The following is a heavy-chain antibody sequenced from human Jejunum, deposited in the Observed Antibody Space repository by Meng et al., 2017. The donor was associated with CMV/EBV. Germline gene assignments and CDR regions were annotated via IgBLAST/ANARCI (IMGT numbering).Heavy chain of an antibody. D-gene: IGHD3-10*01. CDR3: ARKYLSGSGIDY. V-gene: IGHV7-4-1*02. CDR2: INSNTGNP. CDR1: GSTFTNYA. Sequence: CKASGSTFTNYALNWVRQAPGQGLKWVGVINSNTGNPMYAPGFTGRFVFSLDTSVNTAYLQINSLRAEDTAVYFCARKYLSGSGIDYWGQGTLVTVSS. J-gene: IGHJ4*02.